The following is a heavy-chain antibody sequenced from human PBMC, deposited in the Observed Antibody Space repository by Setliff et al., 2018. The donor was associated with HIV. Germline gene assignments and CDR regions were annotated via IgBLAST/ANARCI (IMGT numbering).Heavy chain of an antibody. V-gene: IGHV1-69*04. D-gene: IGHD6-19*01. J-gene: IGHJ5*02. CDR2: IIPMFSIP. CDR1: GGPFGSYS. CDR3: ARVGRSVTGP. Sequence: SLKVSCKASGGPFGSYSITWVRQAPGQGLEWMGRIIPMFSIPNYSQRFQGRVTITADRSTNTVYMELSSLRSDDTAVYYCARVGRSVTGPWGQGTLVTVS.